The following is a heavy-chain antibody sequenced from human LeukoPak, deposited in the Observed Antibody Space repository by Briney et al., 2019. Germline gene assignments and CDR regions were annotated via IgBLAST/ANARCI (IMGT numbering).Heavy chain of an antibody. CDR1: GGSISSYY. CDR3: ARDGCSSTSCYESLTGGPVPYYFDY. D-gene: IGHD2-2*01. Sequence: PSETLSLTCTVSGGSISSYYWSWIRQPAGKGLEWIGRIYTSGSTNYNPSLKSRVTMLVDTSKNQFSLKLSSVTAADTAVYYCARDGCSSTSCYESLTGGPVPYYFDYWGQGTLVTVSS. V-gene: IGHV4-4*07. J-gene: IGHJ4*02. CDR2: IYTSGST.